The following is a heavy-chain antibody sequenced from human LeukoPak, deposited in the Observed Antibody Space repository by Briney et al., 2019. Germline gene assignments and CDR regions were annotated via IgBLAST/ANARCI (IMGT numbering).Heavy chain of an antibody. CDR1: GGSISSGDYY. V-gene: IGHV4-30-4*08. J-gene: IGHJ5*02. CDR2: IYYSGST. CDR3: ARDLVGANNWFDP. D-gene: IGHD1-26*01. Sequence: PSETLSLTCTVSGGSISSGDYYWSWIRQPPGKGLEWIGYIYYSGSTYYNPSLKSRVTISVDTSKNQFSLKLSSVTAADTAVYYCARDLVGANNWFDPWGQGTLVTVSS.